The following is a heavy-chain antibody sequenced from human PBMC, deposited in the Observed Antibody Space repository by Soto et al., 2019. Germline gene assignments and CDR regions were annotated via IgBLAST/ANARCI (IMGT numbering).Heavy chain of an antibody. CDR1: GCSISTSSYY. CDR2: IYYIGST. V-gene: IGHV4-39*01. CDR3: ARLVLNYYYGMDV. J-gene: IGHJ6*02. Sequence: XETLSLTCTFSGCSISTSSYYWGWIRQPPGKGLEWIGTIYYIGSTYYNPSLKSRVTISVDTSKNQFSLKPSSVTAADTAVYYCARLVLNYYYGMDVWGQGTTVTVSS. D-gene: IGHD3-10*01.